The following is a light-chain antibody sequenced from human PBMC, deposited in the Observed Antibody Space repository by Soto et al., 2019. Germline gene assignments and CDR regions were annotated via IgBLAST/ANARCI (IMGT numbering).Light chain of an antibody. CDR2: GAS. CDR1: QSVGSRY. V-gene: IGKV3-20*01. J-gene: IGKJ2*01. Sequence: ELVLTQSPGTLSLSPGERAALSCWASQSVGSRYLAWYQQKPGQAPRLLIYGASTRATGIPDRFSGSGSGTDFTLTISRLKPEDFAVFYCQHYGSSPYTFGQGTKLEIK. CDR3: QHYGSSPYT.